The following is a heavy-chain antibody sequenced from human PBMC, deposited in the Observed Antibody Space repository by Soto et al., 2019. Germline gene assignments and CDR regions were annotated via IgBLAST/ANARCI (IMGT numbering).Heavy chain of an antibody. CDR3: ARGGGYYDSSGYYLDY. J-gene: IGHJ4*02. CDR1: GFTFSSYG. Sequence: QVQLVEFGGGVVQPGRSLRLSCAASGFTFSSYGMHWVRQAPGKGLEWVAVIWYDGSNKYYADSVKGRFTISRDNSKNTLYLQMNSLRAEDTAVYYCARGGGYYDSSGYYLDYWGQGTLVTVSS. D-gene: IGHD3-22*01. V-gene: IGHV3-33*01. CDR2: IWYDGSNK.